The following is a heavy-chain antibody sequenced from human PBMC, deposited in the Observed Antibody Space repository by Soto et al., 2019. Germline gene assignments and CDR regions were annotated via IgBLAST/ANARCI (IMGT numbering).Heavy chain of an antibody. CDR2: ISSSSSYI. CDR3: ARGGAGWVSYGDDYWYFDL. V-gene: IGHV3-21*01. J-gene: IGHJ2*01. D-gene: IGHD4-17*01. Sequence: EVQLVESGGGLVKPGGSLRLSCAASGFTFSSYSMNWVRQAPGKGLEWVSSISSSSSYIYYADSVKGRFTISRDNAKNSLYLHMNSLRAEDTAVYYCARGGAGWVSYGDDYWYFDLWGRGTLVTVSS. CDR1: GFTFSSYS.